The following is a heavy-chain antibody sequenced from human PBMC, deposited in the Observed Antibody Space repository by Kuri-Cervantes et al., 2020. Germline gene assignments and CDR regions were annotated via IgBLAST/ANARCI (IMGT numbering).Heavy chain of an antibody. CDR2: ISGSGGST. Sequence: ETLSLTCAASGFTFSSYAMSWVRQAPGKGLEWVSAISGSGGSTYYADSVKGRFTISRDNAKNSLYLQMNSLRAEDTALYYCAKDLLNYYDSSGLRAFDIRGQGTMVTVSS. J-gene: IGHJ3*02. D-gene: IGHD3-22*01. V-gene: IGHV3-23*01. CDR1: GFTFSSYA. CDR3: AKDLLNYYDSSGLRAFDI.